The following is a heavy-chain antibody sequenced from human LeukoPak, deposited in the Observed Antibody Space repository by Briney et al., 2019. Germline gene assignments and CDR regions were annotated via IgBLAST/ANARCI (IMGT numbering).Heavy chain of an antibody. D-gene: IGHD1-26*01. Sequence: ASETLSLTCAVYGGSFSGYYWSWIRQPPGKGLEWIGEINHSGSTNYNPSLKSRVTISVDTSKNQFSLKLSSVTAADTAVYYCASLNSGSYYLAFDIWGQGTMVTVSS. V-gene: IGHV4-34*01. CDR2: INHSGST. CDR3: ASLNSGSYYLAFDI. CDR1: GGSFSGYY. J-gene: IGHJ3*02.